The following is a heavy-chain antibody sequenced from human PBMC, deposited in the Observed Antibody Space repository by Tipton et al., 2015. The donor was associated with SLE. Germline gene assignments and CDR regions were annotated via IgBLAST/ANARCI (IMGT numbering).Heavy chain of an antibody. V-gene: IGHV4-59*01. CDR2: IYYSGSI. CDR3: ARDSKSWRGWFDP. CDR1: GGSISSYY. D-gene: IGHD1-1*01. J-gene: IGHJ5*02. Sequence: TLSLTCTVSGGSISSYYWSWIRQPPGKGLEWIGYIYYSGSINYNPSLKSRVTISVDTSKNQFSLKLSSVTAADTAVYYCARDSKSWRGWFDPWGQGTLVTVSS.